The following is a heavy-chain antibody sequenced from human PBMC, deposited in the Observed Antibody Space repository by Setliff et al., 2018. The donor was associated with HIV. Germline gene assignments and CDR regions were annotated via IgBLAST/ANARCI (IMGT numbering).Heavy chain of an antibody. CDR2: ISAYNGNT. D-gene: IGHD6-19*01. J-gene: IGHJ4*02. CDR1: GYTFTSFG. Sequence: ASVKVSCKASGYTFTSFGISWVRQAPGQGLEWMGRISAYNGNTDHAQRLQGGVTMTTDTSTRTAYMELGSLRSDDTAVYYCARAAVAGPWRKLDYWGQGTLVTVSS. V-gene: IGHV1-18*01. CDR3: ARAAVAGPWRKLDY.